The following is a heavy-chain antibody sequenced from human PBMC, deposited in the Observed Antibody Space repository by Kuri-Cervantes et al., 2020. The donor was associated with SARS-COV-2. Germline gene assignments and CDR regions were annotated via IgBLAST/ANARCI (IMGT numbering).Heavy chain of an antibody. V-gene: IGHV3-30-3*01. Sequence: GESLKISCAASGFTFSSYAMHWVRQAPGKGLEWVAVISYDGSNKYYADSVKGRFTISRDNSKNTLYLQMNSPRAEDTAMYYCAREDPSDNWFDPWGQGTLVTVSS. CDR3: AREDPSDNWFDP. J-gene: IGHJ5*02. CDR2: ISYDGSNK. CDR1: GFTFSSYA.